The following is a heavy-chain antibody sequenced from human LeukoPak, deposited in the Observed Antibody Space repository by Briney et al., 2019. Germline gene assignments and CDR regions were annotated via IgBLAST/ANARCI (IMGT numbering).Heavy chain of an antibody. CDR2: MNPNSGNT. CDR1: GYTFTSYD. Sequence: ASAKVSCKASGYTFTSYDINWVRQATGQGLEWMGWMNPNSGNTGYAQKFQGRVTITRNTSISTAYMELSSLRSEDTAVYYCARATTGTVYYYYYMDVWGKGTTVTVSS. V-gene: IGHV1-8*03. J-gene: IGHJ6*03. CDR3: ARATTGTVYYYYYMDV. D-gene: IGHD4-17*01.